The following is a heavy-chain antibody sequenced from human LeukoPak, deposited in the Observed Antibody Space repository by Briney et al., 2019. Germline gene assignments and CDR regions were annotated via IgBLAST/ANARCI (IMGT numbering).Heavy chain of an antibody. Sequence: GASVKVSCKASGYTFTTYAIHWVRQAPGQSLEWMGWIGAGNGNTKYSQKFQGRVTITRDTSANTASMELSSLRSEDTAVYYCARGSTSSWSVDYWGQGTLVTVSS. CDR1: GYTFTTYA. J-gene: IGHJ4*02. V-gene: IGHV1-3*01. CDR2: IGAGNGNT. CDR3: ARGSTSSWSVDY. D-gene: IGHD6-13*01.